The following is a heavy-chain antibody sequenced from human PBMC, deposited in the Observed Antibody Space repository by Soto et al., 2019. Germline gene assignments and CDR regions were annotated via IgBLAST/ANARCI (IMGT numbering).Heavy chain of an antibody. V-gene: IGHV1-18*01. D-gene: IGHD1-1*01. CDR3: ARAKDGYNYSRYYYYGMDV. CDR1: GYTFTSYG. Sequence: GASVKVSCKASGYTFTSYGICWVRQAPGQGLEWMGWISAYNGNTNYAQKLQGRVTMTTDTSTSTAYMELRSLRSDDTAVYYCARAKDGYNYSRYYYYGMDVWGQGTTVTVSS. CDR2: ISAYNGNT. J-gene: IGHJ6*02.